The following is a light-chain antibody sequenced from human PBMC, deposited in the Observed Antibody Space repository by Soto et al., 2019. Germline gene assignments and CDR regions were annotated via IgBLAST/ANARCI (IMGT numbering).Light chain of an antibody. CDR3: QQSHIAPYT. V-gene: IGKV1-39*01. J-gene: IGKJ2*01. Sequence: DLQMTQSPSSLSAAVGDRVTITCRASQSIARFLNWYQQKPGEVPKLLIFGASYLRSGVPSRFSGSWSGTHFALTITNLQPEDFATYFCQQSHIAPYTFGQGTNL. CDR1: QSIARF. CDR2: GAS.